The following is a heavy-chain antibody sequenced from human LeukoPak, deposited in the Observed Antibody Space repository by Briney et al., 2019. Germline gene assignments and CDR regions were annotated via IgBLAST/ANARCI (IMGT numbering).Heavy chain of an antibody. D-gene: IGHD5-12*01. Sequence: RASVKVSCKASGYTFTSYDINWVRQATGQGLEWMGWMNPNSGNTGYAQKFQGRVTITRNTSISTAYMELSSLRSEDTAVYYCARTSHYVDIAATIPYGIYYFDYWGQGTLVTVSS. J-gene: IGHJ4*02. CDR3: ARTSHYVDIAATIPYGIYYFDY. V-gene: IGHV1-8*03. CDR1: GYTFTSYD. CDR2: MNPNSGNT.